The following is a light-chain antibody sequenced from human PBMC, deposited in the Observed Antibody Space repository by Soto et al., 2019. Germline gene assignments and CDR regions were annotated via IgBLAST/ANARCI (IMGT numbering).Light chain of an antibody. V-gene: IGKV1-5*03. J-gene: IGKJ1*01. CDR2: KAS. Sequence: DIQMTQSPSTLSASVGDRVTITCRASQSISSWLAWYQQKPGKAPKLLIYKASSLESGVPSRFSGSGSGTEFTLTISSLXPDDFATYYCQQYNSYSRWTFGQGTKVEIK. CDR3: QQYNSYSRWT. CDR1: QSISSW.